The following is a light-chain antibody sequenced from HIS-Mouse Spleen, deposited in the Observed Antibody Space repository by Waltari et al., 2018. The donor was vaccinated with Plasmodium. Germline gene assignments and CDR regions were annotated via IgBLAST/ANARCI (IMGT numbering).Light chain of an antibody. V-gene: IGKV1-39*01. Sequence: DIHMTQSPSSLSASVGDRVTITCRASQSISNYLNWYQQKPGKAPKFLIYAASTLQSGVPSRFSGNGSGTDFTLTISSLQPEDFATYYCQQSYSTWTFGQGTKVEIK. CDR1: QSISNY. J-gene: IGKJ1*01. CDR2: AAS. CDR3: QQSYSTWT.